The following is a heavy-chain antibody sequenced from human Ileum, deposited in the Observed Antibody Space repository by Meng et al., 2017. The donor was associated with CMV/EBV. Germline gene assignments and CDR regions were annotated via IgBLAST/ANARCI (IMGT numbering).Heavy chain of an antibody. D-gene: IGHD1/OR15-1a*01. Sequence: CAASGFSVSSNYMSWVRQAPGKGLEWVSVIYSGGSTYYADSVKGRFTISRDNSKNTLYLQMNSLRPEDTAVYYCARDRVTTWWFDPWGQGTLVTVSS. CDR2: IYSGGST. CDR1: GFSVSSNY. V-gene: IGHV3-66*02. CDR3: ARDRVTTWWFDP. J-gene: IGHJ5*02.